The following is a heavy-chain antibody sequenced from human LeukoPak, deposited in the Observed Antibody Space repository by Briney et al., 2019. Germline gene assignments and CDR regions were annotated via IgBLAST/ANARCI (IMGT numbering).Heavy chain of an antibody. CDR1: GFTVNTNY. D-gene: IGHD3-22*01. Sequence: GGSLRLSCAASGFTVNTNYMSWVRQAPGKGLEWVSVIYSGGSTYYADSVKGRFTISRDNSKNVLYLRMNSLRAEDTAVYYCARDPTGYYDSSGYYSTGYFDYWGQGTLVTVSS. J-gene: IGHJ4*02. CDR3: ARDPTGYYDSSGYYSTGYFDY. CDR2: IYSGGST. V-gene: IGHV3-53*01.